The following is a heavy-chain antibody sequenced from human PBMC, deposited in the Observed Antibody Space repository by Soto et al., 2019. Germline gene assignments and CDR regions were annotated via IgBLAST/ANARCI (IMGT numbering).Heavy chain of an antibody. CDR3: ARAVPGWFDP. V-gene: IGHV4-30-2*01. CDR2: IYHSGST. Sequence: PSETLSLTCAVSGGSISSGGYSWSSIRQPPGKGLEWIGYIYHSGSTYYNPSLKSRVTISVDRSKNQFSLKLSSVTAADTAVYYCARAVPGWFDPWGQGTLVTVS. CDR1: GGSISSGGYS. J-gene: IGHJ5*02.